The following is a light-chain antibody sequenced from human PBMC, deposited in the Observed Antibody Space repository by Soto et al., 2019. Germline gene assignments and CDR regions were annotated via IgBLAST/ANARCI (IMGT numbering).Light chain of an antibody. J-gene: IGKJ4*01. CDR3: QQYNDYFT. Sequence: IKMTQSPSTLSASVGDRVTIACRASQTINGWLAWYQQKPGKAPKLLIYKASSLESGVPSRFSGSGSGTEFTLTISSLQPDDFATYYCQQYNDYFTFGGGTMVDVK. V-gene: IGKV1-5*03. CDR1: QTINGW. CDR2: KAS.